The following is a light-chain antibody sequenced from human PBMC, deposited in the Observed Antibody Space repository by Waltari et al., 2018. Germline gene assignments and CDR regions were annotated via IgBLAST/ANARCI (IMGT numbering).Light chain of an antibody. J-gene: IGLJ1*01. CDR3: YAYAGTRGV. V-gene: IGLV2-23*01. CDR2: EAN. CDR1: SRDIAMYNL. Sequence: QSALTQPASVSGSPGQSITISCTGTSRDIAMYNLVSWYQQHPGKAPKLIIYEANKRPSGVSSRFSGSKSGNTASLTISGPQAEDEANYYCYAYAGTRGVFGTGTKVTVL.